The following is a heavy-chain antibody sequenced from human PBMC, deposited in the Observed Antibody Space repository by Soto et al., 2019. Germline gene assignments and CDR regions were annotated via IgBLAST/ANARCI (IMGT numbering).Heavy chain of an antibody. V-gene: IGHV4-31*03. J-gene: IGHJ6*02. Sequence: QVQLQESGPGLVKPSQTLSLTCTVSGGSISSGGYYWSWIRQHPGKGLEWIGYIYYSGSTYYNPSPKSRVTIAVDKSKNHFSLKLSSVTAADTAVYYCAIDLAPIYDFWSGYPLADVWGQGTTVTVSS. CDR1: GGSISSGGYY. CDR2: IYYSGST. D-gene: IGHD3-3*01. CDR3: AIDLAPIYDFWSGYPLADV.